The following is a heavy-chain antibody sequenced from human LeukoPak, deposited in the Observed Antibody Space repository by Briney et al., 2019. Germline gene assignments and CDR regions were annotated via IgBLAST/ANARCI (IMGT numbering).Heavy chain of an antibody. CDR3: AREKGAKDYYGSGSYSY. D-gene: IGHD3-10*01. CDR2: IIPILGIA. J-gene: IGHJ4*02. Sequence: SVKVSCKASGGTFSSYAISWVRQAPGQGLEWMGRIIPILGIADYAQKFQGRVTITADKSTSTAYMELSSLRSEDTAVYYCAREKGAKDYYGSGSYSYWGQGTLVTVSS. V-gene: IGHV1-69*04. CDR1: GGTFSSYA.